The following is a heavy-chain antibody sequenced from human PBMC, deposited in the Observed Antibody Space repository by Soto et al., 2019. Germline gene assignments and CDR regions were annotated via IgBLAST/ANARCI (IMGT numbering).Heavy chain of an antibody. D-gene: IGHD2-15*01. CDR1: GFIFSSYG. V-gene: IGHV3-23*01. CDR2: ISGSGTGT. J-gene: IGHJ6*03. Sequence: TGGSLRLSCAASGFIFSSYGMSWVRQAPGKGLEWVSAISGSGTGTYYADSVKGRFTISRDNSKNTLYLQMNNLGAEDTALYYCAKEVRVGYCSGGSCYDYYYMDVWGKGTTVTVSS. CDR3: AKEVRVGYCSGGSCYDYYYMDV.